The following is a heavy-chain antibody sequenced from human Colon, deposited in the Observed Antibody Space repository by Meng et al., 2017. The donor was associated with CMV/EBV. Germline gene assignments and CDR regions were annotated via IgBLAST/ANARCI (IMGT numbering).Heavy chain of an antibody. Sequence: SCAASGFTFSSYAMSWVRQAPGKGLEWVSAISGSGGTPYYADSVKGRFTISRDNSKNTLYLQMNSLRAEDTAVYYCATPGITPPLPDYWGQGTLVTVSS. CDR3: ATPGITPPLPDY. CDR2: ISGSGGTP. J-gene: IGHJ4*02. CDR1: GFTFSSYA. V-gene: IGHV3-23*01. D-gene: IGHD1-20*01.